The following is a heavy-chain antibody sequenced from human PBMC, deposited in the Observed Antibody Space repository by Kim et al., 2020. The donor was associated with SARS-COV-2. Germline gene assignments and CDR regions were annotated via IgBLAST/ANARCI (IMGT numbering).Heavy chain of an antibody. CDR2: IYYSVST. CDR1: GGSISSSSYY. Sequence: SETLSLTCTVSGGSISSSSYYWGWIRQPPGKGLEWIGSIYYSVSTYYNPSLKSRVTISVDTSKNQFSLKLSSVTAADTAVYYCARLYRKGYNWCDPWGQGTLVTVSS. V-gene: IGHV4-39*01. CDR3: ARLYRKGYNWCDP. J-gene: IGHJ5*02.